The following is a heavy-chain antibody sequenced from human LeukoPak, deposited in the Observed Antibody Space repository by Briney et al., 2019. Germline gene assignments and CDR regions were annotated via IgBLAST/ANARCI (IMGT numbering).Heavy chain of an antibody. Sequence: GASVKVSCKASGYTFTSYGISWVRQAPGQGLEWMGWISAYNGNTNYAQKLQGRVTMTTDTSTSTAYMELRSLRSEDTAVYYCARRSLYGDYVEFDYWGQGTLVTVSS. CDR2: ISAYNGNT. CDR1: GYTFTSYG. CDR3: ARRSLYGDYVEFDY. J-gene: IGHJ4*02. V-gene: IGHV1-18*01. D-gene: IGHD4-17*01.